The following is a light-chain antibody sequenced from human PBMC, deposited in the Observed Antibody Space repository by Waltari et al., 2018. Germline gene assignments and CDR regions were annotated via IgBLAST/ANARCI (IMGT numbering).Light chain of an antibody. Sequence: VLTQSPDSLSLPPGERVSLPCRASHTIKTYLAWYQHRPGQPPRLLIHGASSRAAGIPDRFSGSGSGTDFTLTISRLEPEDVAVYYCQQYGTSPPHTFGQGTKLEIK. CDR3: QQYGTSPPHT. CDR2: GAS. J-gene: IGKJ2*01. V-gene: IGKV3-20*01. CDR1: HTIKTY.